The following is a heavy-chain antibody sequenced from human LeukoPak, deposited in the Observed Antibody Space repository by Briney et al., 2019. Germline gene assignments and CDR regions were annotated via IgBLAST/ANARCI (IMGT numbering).Heavy chain of an antibody. Sequence: GGSLRLSCAASGFTFSNYAMSWVRQAPGRGLEWVSGICGRDGSTYYADSVKGRFTISRDNSKKTLYLQMNSLRAEDTAVYYCARVTASYYYGSRYYYYYMDVWGKGTTVTISS. CDR3: ARVTASYYYGSRYYYYYMDV. D-gene: IGHD3-10*01. CDR1: GFTFSNYA. CDR2: ICGRDGST. V-gene: IGHV3-23*01. J-gene: IGHJ6*03.